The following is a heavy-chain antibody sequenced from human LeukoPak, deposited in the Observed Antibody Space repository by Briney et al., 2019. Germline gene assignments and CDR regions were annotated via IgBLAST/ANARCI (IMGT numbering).Heavy chain of an antibody. Sequence: PGGSLRPSYAPSGFTFSSFGMHWVRQAPGKGLEWVAAILYDGSNTYYADSVKGRFTISRDNSKNTLYLQMNSLRAEDTAVYYCAKGDQLLWFGELSPTSYFDFWGQGTLVTVSS. J-gene: IGHJ4*02. V-gene: IGHV3-30*18. CDR3: AKGDQLLWFGELSPTSYFDF. CDR1: GFTFSSFG. D-gene: IGHD3-10*01. CDR2: ILYDGSNT.